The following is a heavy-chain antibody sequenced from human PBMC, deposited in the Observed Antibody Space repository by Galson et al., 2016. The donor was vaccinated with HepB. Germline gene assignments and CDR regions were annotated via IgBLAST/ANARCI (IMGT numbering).Heavy chain of an antibody. CDR1: GSIFSSSA. CDR3: AKEGAVVGGDAFDI. V-gene: IGHV3-23*01. D-gene: IGHD6-19*01. Sequence: SLRLSCAASGSIFSSSAMNWVRQAPGKGLEWVSSVSAGGSNTYYADSVKGRFTISRDNSKNTLYLQMSSLRAEDTAVYYCAKEGAVVGGDAFDIWGQGTMVTVSS. CDR2: VSAGGSNT. J-gene: IGHJ3*02.